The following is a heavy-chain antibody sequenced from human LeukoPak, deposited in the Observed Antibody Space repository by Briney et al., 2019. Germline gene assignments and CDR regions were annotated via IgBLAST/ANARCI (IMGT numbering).Heavy chain of an antibody. J-gene: IGHJ4*02. CDR2: INPSGGST. D-gene: IGHD3-9*01. CDR1: GYTFTSYY. V-gene: IGHV1-46*01. CDR3: ARPYYDILTGYYGYFDY. Sequence: ASVKVSCKASGYTFTSYYMHWVRQAPGQGLEWMGIINPSGGSTSYAQKFQGRVTMTRDTSTSTVHMELSSLRSEDTAVYYCARPYYDILTGYYGYFDYWGQGTLVTVSS.